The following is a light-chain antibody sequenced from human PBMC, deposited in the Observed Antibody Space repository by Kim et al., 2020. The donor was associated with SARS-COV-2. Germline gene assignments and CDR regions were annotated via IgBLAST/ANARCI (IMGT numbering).Light chain of an antibody. CDR2: GAS. CDR3: QQYNNWPPMYT. CDR1: QSVSSN. V-gene: IGKV3-15*01. J-gene: IGKJ2*01. Sequence: PGERATLSCRASQSVSSNLAWYQQKPGQAPRLLIYGASTRATGIPARFSGSGSGTEFTLTISSLQSEDFAVYYCQQYNNWPPMYTFGQGTKLEI.